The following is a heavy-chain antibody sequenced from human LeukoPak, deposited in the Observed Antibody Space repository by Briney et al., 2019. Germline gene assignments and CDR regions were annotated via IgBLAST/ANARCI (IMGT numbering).Heavy chain of an antibody. J-gene: IGHJ5*02. D-gene: IGHD5-24*01. CDR2: MNPNSGNT. CDR3: AVEMATIPNWFDP. Sequence: ASVKVSCKASGYTFTSYDINWVRQATGQGLEWMGWMNPNSGNTGYAQKFQGRVTITTDESTSTAYMELSSLRSEDTAVYYCAVEMATIPNWFDPWGQGTLVTVSS. V-gene: IGHV1-8*01. CDR1: GYTFTSYD.